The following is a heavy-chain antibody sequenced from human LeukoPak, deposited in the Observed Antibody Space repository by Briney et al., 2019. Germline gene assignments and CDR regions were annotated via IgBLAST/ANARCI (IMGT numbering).Heavy chain of an antibody. CDR2: ILHDGSNK. CDR1: GFTFSNYA. Sequence: PGRSLRLSCAASGFTFSNYAMHWVRQAPGKGLEWVAVILHDGSNKYADSVKGRFTISRDNSKNTLYLQMNSLRAEDTAVYYRARGLMIRGVADYWGQGTLVTVSS. J-gene: IGHJ4*02. D-gene: IGHD3-10*01. CDR3: ARGLMIRGVADY. V-gene: IGHV3-30*04.